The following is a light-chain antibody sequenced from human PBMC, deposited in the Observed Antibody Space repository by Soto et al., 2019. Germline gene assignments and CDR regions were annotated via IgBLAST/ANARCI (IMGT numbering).Light chain of an antibody. Sequence: QLQSSLSASVGDRVTITCRASQGISSYLAWYQQKPGKAPKLLIYAASSLPSGVPSRFSGSGSGTDFTLAISRLEPEDFAVYYCQQFGTSSITFGQGTRLEIK. V-gene: IGKV1-9*01. CDR3: QQFGTSSIT. CDR2: AAS. CDR1: QGISSY. J-gene: IGKJ5*01.